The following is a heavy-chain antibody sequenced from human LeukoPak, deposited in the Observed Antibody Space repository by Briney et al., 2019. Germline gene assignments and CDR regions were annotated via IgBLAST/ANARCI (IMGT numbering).Heavy chain of an antibody. CDR2: IYPGDSDT. CDR1: GYSFTSYW. V-gene: IGHV5-51*01. J-gene: IGHJ5*02. D-gene: IGHD2-15*01. Sequence: GESLEISCKGSGYSFTSYWIGWVRQMPGKGLEWMGIIYPGDSDTRYSPSFQGQVTISADKSISTAYLQWSSLKASDTAMYYCARQDCSGGSCYYQRNWFDPWGQGTLVTVSS. CDR3: ARQDCSGGSCYYQRNWFDP.